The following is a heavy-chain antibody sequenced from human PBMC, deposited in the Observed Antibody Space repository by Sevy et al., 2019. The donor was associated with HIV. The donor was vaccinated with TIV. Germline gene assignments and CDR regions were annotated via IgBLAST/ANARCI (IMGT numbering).Heavy chain of an antibody. D-gene: IGHD3-10*01. Sequence: ASVKVSCKASGYTFTSYYMHWVRQAPGQGLEWMGIINPSGGSTSYAQKFQGRVTRTRDTSTSTVYMELSSLRSEDTVVYYCAREGGLWSKNNWFDPWGQGTLVTVSS. J-gene: IGHJ5*02. V-gene: IGHV1-46*01. CDR2: INPSGGST. CDR1: GYTFTSYY. CDR3: AREGGLWSKNNWFDP.